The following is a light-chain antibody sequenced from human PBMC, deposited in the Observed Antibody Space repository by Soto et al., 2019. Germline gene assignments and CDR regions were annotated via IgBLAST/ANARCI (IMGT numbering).Light chain of an antibody. Sequence: EIVLAQSPGTLSLSPGERATLPCRASQSVSSYLAWYQQKPGQAPRLLIYDASNRATGIPARFSGSGSGTDFTLTISSLEPEDFAVYYCQQRSNWPPMYTFGQGPKVDIK. CDR1: QSVSSY. J-gene: IGKJ2*01. V-gene: IGKV3-11*01. CDR2: DAS. CDR3: QQRSNWPPMYT.